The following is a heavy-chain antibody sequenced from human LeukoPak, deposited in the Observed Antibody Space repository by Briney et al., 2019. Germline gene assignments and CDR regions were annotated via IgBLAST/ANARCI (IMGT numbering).Heavy chain of an antibody. CDR3: GRGYNREAFDI. CDR1: GGSISSSSHY. CDR2: IYYSGST. J-gene: IGHJ3*02. V-gene: IGHV4-39*02. Sequence: KPSETLSLTCTVSGGSISSSSHYLGWTRQPPGKGHAWIGSIYYSGSTDYSPSLRSRLTISVDTSTNHLCLKLTSVPAAATPFYDWGRGYNREAFDIWGQGAKGAGPS. D-gene: IGHD1-14*01.